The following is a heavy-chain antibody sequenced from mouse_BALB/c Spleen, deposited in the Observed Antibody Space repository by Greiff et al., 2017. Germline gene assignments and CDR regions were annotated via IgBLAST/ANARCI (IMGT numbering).Heavy chain of an antibody. V-gene: IGHV1-18*01. J-gene: IGHJ4*01. Sequence: VQLQQSGPELVKPGASVKIPCKASGYTFTDYNMDWVKQSHGKSLEWIGDINPNNGGTIYNQKFKGKATLTVDKSSSTAYMELRSLTSEDTAVYYCATTATLYYAMDYWGQGTSVTVSS. CDR2: INPNNGGT. D-gene: IGHD1-2*01. CDR1: GYTFTDYN. CDR3: ATTATLYYAMDY.